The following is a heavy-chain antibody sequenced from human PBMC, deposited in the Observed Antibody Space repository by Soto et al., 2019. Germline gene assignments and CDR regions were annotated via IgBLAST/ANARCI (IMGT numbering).Heavy chain of an antibody. CDR2: INHSGDT. CDR3: PSGRGVRGSIITTYYSYGLDV. CDR1: GGSFSGNY. J-gene: IGHJ6*02. D-gene: IGHD3-10*01. V-gene: IGHV4-34*01. Sequence: SETLSLTGAVYGGSFSGNYRSWIRQPPGKGLEWIGEINHSGDTNYNPSLKSRVTISVDTSKNQFSLKLTSVTAADTAVYYCPSGRGVRGSIITTYYSYGLDVWGQGTTVTVSS.